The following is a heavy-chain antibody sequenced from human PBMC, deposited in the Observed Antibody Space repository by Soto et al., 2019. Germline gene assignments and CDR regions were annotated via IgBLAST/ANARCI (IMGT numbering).Heavy chain of an antibody. CDR3: ARASLGYCSGGSCYGDGMDV. V-gene: IGHV3-33*01. CDR1: GFTFSSYG. J-gene: IGHJ6*02. Sequence: QVQLVESGGGVVQPGRSLRLSCAASGFTFSSYGMHWVRQAPGKGLEWVSVIWYDGSNKYYADSVKGRFTISRDNSKNTLYLQMNSLRAEDTAVYYCARASLGYCSGGSCYGDGMDVWGQGTTVTVSS. D-gene: IGHD2-15*01. CDR2: IWYDGSNK.